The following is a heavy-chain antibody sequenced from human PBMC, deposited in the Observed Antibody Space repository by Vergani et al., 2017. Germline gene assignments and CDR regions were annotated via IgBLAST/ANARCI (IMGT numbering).Heavy chain of an antibody. CDR3: ARLKWTGTTTVVDY. Sequence: QLQLQESGPGLVKPSQSLSLTCTVSGGSIGSSGYYWSWIRQHPGKGLEWIGYIYYSGRADYNPSLKSRVTISADTSKNQFSLKVTSVTAADTAVYFCARLKWTGTTTVVDYWGQGTLVTVSS. CDR1: GGSIGSSGYY. CDR2: IYYSGRA. V-gene: IGHV4-31*03. D-gene: IGHD1-7*01. J-gene: IGHJ4*02.